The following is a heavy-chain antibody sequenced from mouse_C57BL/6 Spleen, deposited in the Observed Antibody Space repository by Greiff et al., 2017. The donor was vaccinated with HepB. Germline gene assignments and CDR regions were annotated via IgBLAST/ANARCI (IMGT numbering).Heavy chain of an antibody. CDR3: ARGMDC. CDR1: GYAFSSSW. Sequence: VQRVESGPELVKPGASVKISCKASGYAFSSSWMNWVKQRPGKGLEWIGRIYPGDGDTNYNGKFKGKATLTADKSSSTAYRQLSSLTSEDSAVYGCARGMDCWGQGTSVTVS. J-gene: IGHJ4*01. V-gene: IGHV1-82*01. CDR2: IYPGDGDT.